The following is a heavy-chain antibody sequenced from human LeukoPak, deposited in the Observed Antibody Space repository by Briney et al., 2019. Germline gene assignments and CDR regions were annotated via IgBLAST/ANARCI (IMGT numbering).Heavy chain of an antibody. CDR1: GFTFSTYA. Sequence: PGGSLRLSCAASGFTFSTYALSWVRQAPGKGLEWVATIRQDGSQRYYVDSVKGRFTISRDNAKNSLFLEMNSLRAEDTAVYYCATQHYGDFDYWGQGTLVTVSS. D-gene: IGHD3-16*01. CDR2: IRQDGSQR. CDR3: ATQHYGDFDY. V-gene: IGHV3-7*01. J-gene: IGHJ4*02.